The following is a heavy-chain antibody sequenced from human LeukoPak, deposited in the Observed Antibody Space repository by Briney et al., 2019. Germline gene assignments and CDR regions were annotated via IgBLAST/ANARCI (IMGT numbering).Heavy chain of an antibody. D-gene: IGHD3-10*01. CDR2: IYYTGST. CDR3: ARSQNYYGSGDY. V-gene: IGHV4-61*01. Sequence: PSETLSLTCTVSGDSVSNGNYYWSWLRQPPGKALEWIGYIYYTGSTYYNPSLEGRVTISVDTSRNRFSVKLSSVTAADTAVYYCARSQNYYGSGDYWSQGTLVTVSS. J-gene: IGHJ4*02. CDR1: GDSVSNGNYY.